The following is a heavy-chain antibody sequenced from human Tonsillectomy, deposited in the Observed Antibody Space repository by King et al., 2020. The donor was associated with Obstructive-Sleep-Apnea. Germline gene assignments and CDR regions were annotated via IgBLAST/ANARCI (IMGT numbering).Heavy chain of an antibody. CDR3: AKDRGRSDFWSGQWANWFDP. CDR2: IRGSGGST. CDR1: GFTFSSYA. D-gene: IGHD3-3*01. V-gene: IGHV3-23*04. Sequence: VQLVESGGGLVQPGGSLRLSCAASGFTFSSYAMSWVRQAPGKGLEWVSAIRGSGGSTYYADSVKGRFTMSRDNSKNTLYLQMNSLRAEDTAVYYCAKDRGRSDFWSGQWANWFDPWGQGTLVTVSS. J-gene: IGHJ5*02.